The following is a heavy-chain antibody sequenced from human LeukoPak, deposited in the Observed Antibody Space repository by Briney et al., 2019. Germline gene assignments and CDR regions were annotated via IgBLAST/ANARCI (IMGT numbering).Heavy chain of an antibody. J-gene: IGHJ4*02. V-gene: IGHV3-23*01. CDR1: GFTFSSYA. D-gene: IGHD6-13*01. CDR2: ISGSGGST. CDR3: AKAHSSSWYYFGD. Sequence: GGSLRLSCAASGFTFSSYAMSWVRQAPGRGLEWVSAISGSGGSTYYAGSVKGRFTLSRDNSKNTVTLQMNSLRAEDTAVYYCAKAHSSSWYYFGDWGQGTLVIVSS.